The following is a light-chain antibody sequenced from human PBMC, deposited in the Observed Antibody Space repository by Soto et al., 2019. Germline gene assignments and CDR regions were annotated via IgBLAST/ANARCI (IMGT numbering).Light chain of an antibody. CDR3: SSYTSSSTLV. V-gene: IGLV2-14*01. J-gene: IGLJ3*02. CDR2: EVG. CDR1: SSDVGGYKY. Sequence: QSALTQPASVSGSPGQSITISCSGTSSDVGGYKYVSWYQQHPGKAPKLMIYEVGNRPSGVSQRFSGSKSGNTASLTIFGLQAEDDADYYCSSYTSSSTLVFGGGTKLTVL.